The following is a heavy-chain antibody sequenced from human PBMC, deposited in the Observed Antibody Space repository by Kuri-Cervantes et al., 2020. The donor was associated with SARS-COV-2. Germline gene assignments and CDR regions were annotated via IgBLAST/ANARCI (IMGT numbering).Heavy chain of an antibody. CDR2: IYFTGNT. CDR1: GGSISSYY. D-gene: IGHD2-21*01. Sequence: CSVSGGSISSYYWSWIRQPPGKGLEWIGNIYFTGNTNYDPALGSRVTISIDTPKNQFSLMLGSLTAADTAVYYCARRFGDYGQFDYWGQGTLVTVSS. CDR3: ARRFGDYGQFDY. J-gene: IGHJ4*02. V-gene: IGHV4-59*01.